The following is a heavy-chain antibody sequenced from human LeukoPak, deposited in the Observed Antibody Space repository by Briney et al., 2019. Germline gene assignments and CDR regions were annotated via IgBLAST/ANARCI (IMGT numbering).Heavy chain of an antibody. Sequence: GGSLRLSCAASGFTFSSYEMNWVRQAPGKGLEWVSYISSSSSTIYYADSVKGRFTISRDNAKNSLYLQMNSLRAEDTAVYYCARDKEIYSYGWVDYWGQGTLVTVSS. J-gene: IGHJ4*02. CDR2: ISSSSSTI. V-gene: IGHV3-48*01. D-gene: IGHD5-18*01. CDR1: GFTFSSYE. CDR3: ARDKEIYSYGWVDY.